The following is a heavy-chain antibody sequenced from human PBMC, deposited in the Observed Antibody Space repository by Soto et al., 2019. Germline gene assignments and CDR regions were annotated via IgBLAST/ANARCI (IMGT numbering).Heavy chain of an antibody. Sequence: PSETLSLTCAVYGGSFSGYYWSWIRQPPGKGLEWIGEINHSGSTNYNPSLKSRVTISVDTSKNQFSLKLSSVTAADTAVYYCAMGFPVRESESYYVETYWARGTLVPVSS. D-gene: IGHD1-26*01. CDR2: INHSGST. J-gene: IGHJ4*02. CDR3: AMGFPVRESESYYVETY. V-gene: IGHV4-34*01. CDR1: GGSFSGYY.